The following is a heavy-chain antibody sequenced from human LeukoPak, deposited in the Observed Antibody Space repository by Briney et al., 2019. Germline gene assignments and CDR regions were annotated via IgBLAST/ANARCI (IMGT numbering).Heavy chain of an antibody. D-gene: IGHD2-2*01. J-gene: IGHJ4*02. CDR3: ARAPITSPFYFDY. V-gene: IGHV3-20*04. Sequence: GGSLRLSCTASGFAFDEHGMSWVRQVPGKGLEWVSGINWSGGNTGYADPLRGRFTISRDNAKNSLYPQMDSLRAEDTALYYCARAPITSPFYFDYWGQGTLVTVSS. CDR1: GFAFDEHG. CDR2: INWSGGNT.